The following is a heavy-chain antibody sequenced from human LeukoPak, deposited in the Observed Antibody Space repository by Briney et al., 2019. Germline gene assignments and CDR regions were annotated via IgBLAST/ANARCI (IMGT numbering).Heavy chain of an antibody. CDR1: GFTFSSYS. CDR3: AREIWLQDPSPYFDD. D-gene: IGHD5-24*01. V-gene: IGHV3-21*01. J-gene: IGHJ4*02. CDR2: ISSSSTYK. Sequence: GGSLRLSCAASGFTFSSYSMDWVRQAPGKGLEWVSCISSSSTYKYYADSIKGRFTISRDNAKNSLYLQMNSLRAEDTAVYYCAREIWLQDPSPYFDDWGQGTLVTVSS.